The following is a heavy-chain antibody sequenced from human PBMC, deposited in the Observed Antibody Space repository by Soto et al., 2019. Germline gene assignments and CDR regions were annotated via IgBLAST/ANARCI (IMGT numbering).Heavy chain of an antibody. D-gene: IGHD4-17*01. CDR1: GFTFSSYG. V-gene: IGHV3-33*01. Sequence: QVQLVESGGGVVQPGRSLRLSCAASGFTFSSYGMHWVRQAPGKGLEWVAVIWYDGSNNYYADSVKGRFTISRDNSKNTLYLQMNSLRAEDTAVYYCARDRPYDTVTTFPELRQPNYGMDVWGQGTTVTVSS. J-gene: IGHJ6*02. CDR2: IWYDGSNN. CDR3: ARDRPYDTVTTFPELRQPNYGMDV.